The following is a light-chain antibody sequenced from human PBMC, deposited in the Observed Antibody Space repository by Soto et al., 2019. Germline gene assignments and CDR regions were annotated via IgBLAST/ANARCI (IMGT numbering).Light chain of an antibody. CDR2: DVS. CDR3: QQYGMSPT. J-gene: IGKJ1*01. CDR1: HSVSSNY. Sequence: EIVLTQSPGTLSLSPGERATLSCRSSHSVSSNYLAWYQQKPGQAPRLLIYDVSSRATGIPDRFSGSGFGTAFTLTISRLEPVDFSVYYCQQYGMSPTFGQGTKVEMK. V-gene: IGKV3-20*01.